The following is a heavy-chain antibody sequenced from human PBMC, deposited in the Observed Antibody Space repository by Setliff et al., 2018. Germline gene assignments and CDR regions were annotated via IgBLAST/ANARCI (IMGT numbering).Heavy chain of an antibody. CDR1: GGSISSGDYY. Sequence: SETLSLTCTVSGGSISSGDYYWSWIRQPPGKSLEWIGYIYYSGSTYYNPSLKSRVTISVDTSKNQFSLKLSSVTAADTAVYYCARVVVVPAANGRGDAFDIWGQGTMVTVSS. J-gene: IGHJ3*02. D-gene: IGHD2-2*01. V-gene: IGHV4-30-4*08. CDR3: ARVVVVPAANGRGDAFDI. CDR2: IYYSGST.